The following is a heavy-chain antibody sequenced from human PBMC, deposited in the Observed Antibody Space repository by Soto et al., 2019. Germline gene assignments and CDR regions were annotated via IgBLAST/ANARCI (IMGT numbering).Heavy chain of an antibody. V-gene: IGHV4-34*01. CDR1: GDSINNYY. CDR2: INHSGST. D-gene: IGHD6-13*01. J-gene: IGHJ6*02. CDR3: ARRKAAAGTFLSYYYNGMDV. Sequence: PSETLSLTCTVSGDSINNYYWSWIRQPPGKRLEWIGEINHSGSTNYNPSLKGRVTISVDRSKNQFSLKLSSVTAADTAVYFCARRKAAAGTFLSYYYNGMDVWGQGTTVTVSS.